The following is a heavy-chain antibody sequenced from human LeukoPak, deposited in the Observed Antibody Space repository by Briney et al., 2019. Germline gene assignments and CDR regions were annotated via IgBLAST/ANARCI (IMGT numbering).Heavy chain of an antibody. D-gene: IGHD3-10*01. Sequence: ASVKVSCKVSGYTLTELSMHWVRQAPGKGLEWMGGFDPEDGETIYAQKFQGRVTMTEDTSTDTAYMELSSLRSEDTAVYYCATGVTMVRGVIRGEFDYWGQGTLVTVSS. J-gene: IGHJ4*02. CDR1: GYTLTELS. CDR3: ATGVTMVRGVIRGEFDY. CDR2: FDPEDGET. V-gene: IGHV1-24*01.